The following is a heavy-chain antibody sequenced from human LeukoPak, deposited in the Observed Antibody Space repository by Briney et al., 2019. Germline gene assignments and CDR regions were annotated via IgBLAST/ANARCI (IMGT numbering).Heavy chain of an antibody. CDR3: ARFTAMASDY. CDR2: IYYSGST. V-gene: IGHV4-39*07. CDR1: GGSISSSSYY. Sequence: SETLSLTCTVSGGSISSSSYYWGWIRQPPGKGLEWIGSIYYSGSTYYNPSLKSRVTISVDTSKNQFSLKLSSVTAADTAVYYCARFTAMASDYWGQGTLVTVSS. D-gene: IGHD5-18*01. J-gene: IGHJ4*02.